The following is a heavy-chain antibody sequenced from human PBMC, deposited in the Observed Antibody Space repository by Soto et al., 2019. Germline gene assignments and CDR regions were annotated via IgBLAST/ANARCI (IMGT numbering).Heavy chain of an antibody. CDR1: GFTFSSYG. J-gene: IGHJ4*02. V-gene: IGHV3-33*01. CDR3: ARDSSGKFDL. CDR2: IGYAGSDK. D-gene: IGHD6-19*01. Sequence: QVQLVESGGGVFQPGRSLRLSCAASGFTFSSYGMHWVRQAPGKGLEWVAIIGYAGSDKDYGDSVKGRFTISRDNSKNTVFLQMNSLRAEDTAVYYCARDSSGKFDLWGQGTLVTVSS.